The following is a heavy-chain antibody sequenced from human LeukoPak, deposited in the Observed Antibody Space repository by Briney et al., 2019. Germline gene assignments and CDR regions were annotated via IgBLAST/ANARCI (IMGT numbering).Heavy chain of an antibody. CDR3: ARGDIVVVPAAIYHAFDI. Sequence: ASVKVSCNASGGTFSSYAISWVRQASGQGLEWMGGIIPIFGTANYAQKFQGRVTITADESTSTAYMELSSLRSEDTAVYYCARGDIVVVPAAIYHAFDIWGQGTMVTVSS. CDR1: GGTFSSYA. V-gene: IGHV1-69*13. J-gene: IGHJ3*02. CDR2: IIPIFGTA. D-gene: IGHD2-2*02.